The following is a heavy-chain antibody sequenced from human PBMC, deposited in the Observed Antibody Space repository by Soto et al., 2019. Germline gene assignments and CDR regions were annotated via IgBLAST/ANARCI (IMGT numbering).Heavy chain of an antibody. CDR3: ASYLDHSRDRGYAFDI. D-gene: IGHD6-13*01. V-gene: IGHV1-3*01. CDR1: GYTFTSYA. Sequence: ASVKVSCKASGYTFTSYAMHWVRQAPGQRLEWMGWINAGNGNTKYSQKFQGRVTITRDTSASTAYMEPSSLRSEDTAVYYCASYLDHSRDRGYAFDIWGQGTMVTVSS. J-gene: IGHJ3*02. CDR2: INAGNGNT.